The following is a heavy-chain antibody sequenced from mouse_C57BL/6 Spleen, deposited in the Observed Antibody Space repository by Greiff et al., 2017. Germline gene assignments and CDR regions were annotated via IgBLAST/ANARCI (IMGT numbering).Heavy chain of an antibody. D-gene: IGHD1-1*01. V-gene: IGHV1-62-2*01. CDR2: FYPGSGSI. CDR1: GYTFTEYT. Sequence: VQLQQSGAELVKPGASVKLSCKASGYTFTEYTIHWVKQRSGQGLEWIGWFYPGSGSIKYNEKFKDKATLTADKSSSTVYLELSRLTAEDSAVYFCARHEEAPYYYPYAMDYWGQGTSVTVSS. CDR3: ARHEEAPYYYPYAMDY. J-gene: IGHJ4*01.